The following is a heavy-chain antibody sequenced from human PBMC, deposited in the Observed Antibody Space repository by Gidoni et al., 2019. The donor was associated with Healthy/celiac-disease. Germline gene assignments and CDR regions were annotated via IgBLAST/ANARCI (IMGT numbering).Heavy chain of an antibody. CDR2: INHSGST. D-gene: IGHD3-22*01. CDR1: GGSFSGYY. V-gene: IGHV4-34*01. Sequence: QVQLQPWGAGLLTPSETLSLTCAVYGGSFSGYYWSWISQPPGKGLEWSGAINHSGSTNYNPSIKSRVTISVDTSKNQFSLKLSSVTAADTAVYYCARGFTMIVHYFDYWGQVTLVTVSS. J-gene: IGHJ4*02. CDR3: ARGFTMIVHYFDY.